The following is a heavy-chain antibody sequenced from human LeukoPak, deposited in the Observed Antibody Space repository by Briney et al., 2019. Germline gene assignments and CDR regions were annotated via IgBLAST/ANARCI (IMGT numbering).Heavy chain of an antibody. Sequence: SETLSLTCTVSGGSISSSSYYWGWIRQPPGKGLEWIGSIYYSGSTYYNPSLKSRVTISVDTSKNQFSLKLSSVTAADTAVYYCARLGDSSGYPPEYWGQGTLVTVSS. CDR1: GGSISSSSYY. CDR3: ARLGDSSGYPPEY. D-gene: IGHD3-22*01. J-gene: IGHJ4*02. V-gene: IGHV4-39*07. CDR2: IYYSGST.